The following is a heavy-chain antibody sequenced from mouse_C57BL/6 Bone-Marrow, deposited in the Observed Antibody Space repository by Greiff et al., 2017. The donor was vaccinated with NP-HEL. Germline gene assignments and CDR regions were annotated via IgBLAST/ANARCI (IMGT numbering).Heavy chain of an antibody. CDR1: GFTFSSYT. J-gene: IGHJ2*01. CDR3: ARHLGLGYFDY. V-gene: IGHV5-9*01. CDR2: ISGGGGNT. Sequence: EVMLVQSGGGLVKPGGSLKLSCAASGFTFSSYTMSWVRQTPEKRLEWVATISGGGGNTYYPDSVKGRFTISRDNAKNTLYLQMRSLRSEDTALYYCARHLGLGYFDYWGQGTTLTVSS. D-gene: IGHD4-1*01.